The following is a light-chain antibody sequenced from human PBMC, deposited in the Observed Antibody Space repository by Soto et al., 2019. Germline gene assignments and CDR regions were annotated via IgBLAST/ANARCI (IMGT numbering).Light chain of an antibody. Sequence: QSVLTQPPSVSGAPGQRVTISCTGSSSNIGAGYDVHWYQQLPGTAPKLLIYGNSNRPSGVPDRFSGAKSGTSASLAITGLQAEHEADYYCQSYDSSLSVWVFGGGTKLTVL. CDR2: GNS. J-gene: IGLJ3*02. CDR3: QSYDSSLSVWV. CDR1: SSNIGAGYD. V-gene: IGLV1-40*01.